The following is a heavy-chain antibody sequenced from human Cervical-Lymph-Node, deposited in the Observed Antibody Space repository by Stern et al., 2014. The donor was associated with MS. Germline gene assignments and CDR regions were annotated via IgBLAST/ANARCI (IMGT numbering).Heavy chain of an antibody. D-gene: IGHD4/OR15-4a*01. CDR1: GYPFTSDY. CDR3: ARVSPRTDYGRWYYFDY. Sequence: VQLVQSGAEVKKPGASVKVSCKASGYPFTSDYMAWVRQAPGHGLKWMGIINPYSGTTNFAQRFQGRVTMTRDTSTSTVYMELSSLRSADTAVYFCARVSPRTDYGRWYYFDYWGQGTLVTVSS. V-gene: IGHV1-46*01. CDR2: INPYSGTT. J-gene: IGHJ4*02.